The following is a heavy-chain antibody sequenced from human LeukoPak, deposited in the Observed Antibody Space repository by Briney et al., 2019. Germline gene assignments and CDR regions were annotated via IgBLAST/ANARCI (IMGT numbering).Heavy chain of an antibody. Sequence: SETLSLTCTVSGGSISSYYWSWIRQPPGKGLEWIGYIYYSGSTKYNPSLKSRVTISVDTSKNQFSLKLSSVTAADTAVYYCARPYCTNGVCYIDAFDIWGQGTMVTVSS. CDR1: GGSISSYY. V-gene: IGHV4-59*08. D-gene: IGHD2-8*01. CDR3: ARPYCTNGVCYIDAFDI. J-gene: IGHJ3*02. CDR2: IYYSGST.